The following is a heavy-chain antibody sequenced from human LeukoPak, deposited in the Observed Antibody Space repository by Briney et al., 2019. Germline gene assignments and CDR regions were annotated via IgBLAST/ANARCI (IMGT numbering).Heavy chain of an antibody. CDR2: INHSGST. CDR1: GGSFSGYY. V-gene: IGHV4-34*01. Sequence: SETLSLTCAVYGGSFSGYYWSWIRQPPGKGLEWIGEINHSGSTNYNPSLKSRVTISVDTSKNQFSLKLSSVTAADTAVYYCAVDGYKADYYYYMDVWGKGTTVTISS. CDR3: AVDGYKADYYYYMDV. D-gene: IGHD5-24*01. J-gene: IGHJ6*03.